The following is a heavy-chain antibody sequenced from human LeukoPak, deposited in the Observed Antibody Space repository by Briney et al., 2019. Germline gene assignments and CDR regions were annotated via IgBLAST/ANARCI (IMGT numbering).Heavy chain of an antibody. CDR2: ISNSGGST. J-gene: IGHJ3*02. CDR3: ARDEWGDAFDI. D-gene: IGHD1-26*01. V-gene: IGHV3-23*01. Sequence: GGSLRLSCAATGFTFNNYAMTWVRQAPGRGLECVSTISNSGGSTYYADSVKGRFTISRDNSKNTLYLQMNSLRAEDTAVYYCARDEWGDAFDIWGQGTMVTVFS. CDR1: GFTFNNYA.